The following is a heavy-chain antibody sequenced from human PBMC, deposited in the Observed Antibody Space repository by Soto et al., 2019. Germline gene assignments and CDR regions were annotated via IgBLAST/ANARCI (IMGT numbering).Heavy chain of an antibody. CDR2: IKSKVDSATT. CDR1: GFTFSNAW. J-gene: IGHJ4*02. V-gene: IGHV3-15*01. CDR3: TTDDPINRN. Sequence: VGSLRLSCAASGFTFSNAWMSWVRQAPGKGLEWVGRIKSKVDSATTDYAAPVKGRFSISRDDSRNTLCLQMNSLKIEDTAVYYCTTDDPINRNWGQGTLVTVSS.